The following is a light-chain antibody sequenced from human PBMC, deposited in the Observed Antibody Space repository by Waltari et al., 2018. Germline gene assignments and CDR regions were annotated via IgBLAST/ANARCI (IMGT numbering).Light chain of an antibody. CDR2: END. Sequence: QSVLTQPPSVSTASGKKVPIPRSGSSRNSGTTYVSWYPQFPGTAPKLLIYENDKRPSGIPGRFSGSKSGTSATLDIHGLQTGDEADYYCGTWDSRMSVAVLGGGTKVTVL. CDR3: GTWDSRMSVAV. J-gene: IGLJ2*01. CDR1: SRNSGTTY. V-gene: IGLV1-51*01.